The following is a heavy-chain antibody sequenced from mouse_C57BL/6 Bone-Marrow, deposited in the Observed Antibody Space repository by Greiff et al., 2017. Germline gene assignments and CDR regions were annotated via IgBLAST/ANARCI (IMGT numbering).Heavy chain of an antibody. CDR1: GYTFTSYW. D-gene: IGHD2-4*01. Sequence: VQLQQPGAELVRPGTSVKLSCKASGYTFTSYWMHWVKQRPGQGLEWIGVIDPSDSYTNSTQKFKGKATLTVDTSSSTAYMQLSSLTSEDSAVYYCAKTFYYDYDGGYFDVWGTGTTVTVSS. CDR2: IDPSDSYT. J-gene: IGHJ1*03. CDR3: AKTFYYDYDGGYFDV. V-gene: IGHV1-59*01.